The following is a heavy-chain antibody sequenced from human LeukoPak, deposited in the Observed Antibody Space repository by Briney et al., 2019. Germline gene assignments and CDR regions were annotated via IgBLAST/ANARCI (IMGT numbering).Heavy chain of an antibody. Sequence: ASVKVSCKASGYTFTGYYMRWVRQAPGQGLEWMGWINPNSGGTNYAQKFQGRVTMTRDTSISTAYMELSRLRSDDTAVYYCARVDCGGDCYHDGGYWGQGTLVTVSS. J-gene: IGHJ4*02. CDR1: GYTFTGYY. V-gene: IGHV1-2*02. CDR3: ARVDCGGDCYHDGGY. D-gene: IGHD2-21*02. CDR2: INPNSGGT.